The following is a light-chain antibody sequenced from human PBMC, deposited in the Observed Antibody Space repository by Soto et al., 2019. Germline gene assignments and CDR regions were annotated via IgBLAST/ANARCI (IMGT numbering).Light chain of an antibody. CDR3: QQYGGSPRT. V-gene: IGKV3-20*01. Sequence: IVLSQSPGTLSLYPGERATLSCRASQSVRSSHLAWYQQKPGQAPRLLIYGASSRATGIPDRFSGSGSGTEFTLTISRLEPEDFAVYYCQQYGGSPRTFGQGTKVDIK. CDR2: GAS. CDR1: QSVRSSH. J-gene: IGKJ1*01.